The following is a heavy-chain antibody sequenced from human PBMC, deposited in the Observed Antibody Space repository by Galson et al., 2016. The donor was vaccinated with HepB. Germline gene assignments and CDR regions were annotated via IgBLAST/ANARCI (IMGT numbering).Heavy chain of an antibody. D-gene: IGHD3/OR15-3a*01. CDR2: IIPNGGST. J-gene: IGHJ3*01. CDR3: VRRSVTKVGLVIDAFDF. V-gene: IGHV1-46*01. Sequence: SVKVSCKASGYSFISYYMHWVRQAPGQGLEWMGIIIPNGGSTIYAQKFQGRVNMTRDTSTRTVYMELSSLRFEDTAVYYCVRRSVTKVGLVIDAFDFWGQGTMVTVS. CDR1: GYSFISYY.